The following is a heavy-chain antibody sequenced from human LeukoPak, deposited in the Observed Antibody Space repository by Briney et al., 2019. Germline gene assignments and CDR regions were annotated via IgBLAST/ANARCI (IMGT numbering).Heavy chain of an antibody. CDR3: ARVFGADYYYYGMDV. CDR1: GYTFTSYY. CDR2: INPSGGST. D-gene: IGHD3-10*01. Sequence: ASVKVSCKASGYTFTSYYMHWVRQAPGQGLEWMGIINPSGGSTSYAQKFQGRVTMTRDTSTSTVYMELSSPRSEDTAVYYCARVFGADYYYYGMDVWGQGTTVTVSS. V-gene: IGHV1-46*01. J-gene: IGHJ6*02.